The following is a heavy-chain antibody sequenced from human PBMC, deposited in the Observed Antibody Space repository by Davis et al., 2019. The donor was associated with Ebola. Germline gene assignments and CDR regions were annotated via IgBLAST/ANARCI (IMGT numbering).Heavy chain of an antibody. CDR1: GGTFSSYA. CDR3: ARSSSWYFDYGMDV. D-gene: IGHD6-13*01. J-gene: IGHJ6*02. Sequence: AASVKVSCKASGGTFSSYAISWVRQAPGQGLEWMGRIIPILGIANYAQKFQGRATITADKSTSTAYMELSSLRSEDTAVYYCARSSSWYFDYGMDVWGQGTTVTVSS. V-gene: IGHV1-69*04. CDR2: IIPILGIA.